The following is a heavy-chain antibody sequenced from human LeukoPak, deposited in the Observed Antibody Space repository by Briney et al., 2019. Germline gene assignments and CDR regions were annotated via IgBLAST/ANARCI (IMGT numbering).Heavy chain of an antibody. CDR2: INHSGST. CDR1: GGSFSGYY. CDR3: ASDPYCSSTSCYTGSFDY. V-gene: IGHV4-34*01. J-gene: IGHJ4*02. Sequence: PSETLSLTCAVYGGSFSGYYWSWIRQPPGKGLEWIGEINHSGSTNYNPSLKSRVTISVDTSKNQFSLKLSSVTAADTAVHYCASDPYCSSTSCYTGSFDYWGQGTLVTVSS. D-gene: IGHD2-2*02.